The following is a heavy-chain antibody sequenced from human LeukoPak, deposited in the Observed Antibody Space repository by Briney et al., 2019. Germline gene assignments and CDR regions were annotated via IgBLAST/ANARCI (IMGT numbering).Heavy chain of an antibody. V-gene: IGHV4-59*08. Sequence: SETLSLACTVSGGSIGSYYWSWIRQPPGKGLEWIAYISDIGSINYNPSLKSRVTISLDTSKNQFSLKLSSVTAADTAVYYCAGHHPRNTVDFWGQGTLVTVSS. CDR2: ISDIGSI. D-gene: IGHD2-8*02. J-gene: IGHJ4*02. CDR3: AGHHPRNTVDF. CDR1: GGSIGSYY.